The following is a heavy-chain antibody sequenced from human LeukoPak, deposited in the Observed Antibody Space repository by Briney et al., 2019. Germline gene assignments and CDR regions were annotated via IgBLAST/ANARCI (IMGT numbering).Heavy chain of an antibody. D-gene: IGHD3-3*01. V-gene: IGHV1-2*02. CDR1: GYNFNAYY. CDR3: ARGEWLVLGDH. Sequence: ASVKVSCKASGYNFNAYYMHWVRQAPGHGLEWMGWINPNSGGTNYAQKFQGRVTLTRDTSINTVYMEVNRLTSDDTVVYYCARGEWLVLGDHWGQGTPVTVSS. CDR2: INPNSGGT. J-gene: IGHJ4*02.